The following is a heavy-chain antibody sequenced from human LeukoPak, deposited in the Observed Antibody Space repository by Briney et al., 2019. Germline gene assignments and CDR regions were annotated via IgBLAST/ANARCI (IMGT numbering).Heavy chain of an antibody. Sequence: SETLSLTCTVSGGSISSGGYYWSWIRQHPGKGLEWIGYIYYSGSTHYNPSLKSRVTISVDTSKNQFSLKLSSVTAADTAVYYCARGRVNWFDPWGQGTLVTVSS. CDR2: IYYSGST. J-gene: IGHJ5*02. V-gene: IGHV4-31*03. CDR3: ARGRVNWFDP. CDR1: GGSISSGGYY. D-gene: IGHD3-3*01.